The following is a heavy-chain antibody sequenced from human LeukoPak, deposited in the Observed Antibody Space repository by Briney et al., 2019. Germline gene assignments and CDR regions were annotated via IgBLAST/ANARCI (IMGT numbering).Heavy chain of an antibody. J-gene: IGHJ4*02. CDR1: GFTFNSYS. V-gene: IGHV3-48*04. D-gene: IGHD3-22*01. Sequence: GGSLRLSCAASGFTFNSYSMNWVRQAPGKGLEWISYISSSSGTIYYADSVKGRFTISRDNANNSLYLQMNSLRAEDTAVYYCARHVVAVGFDYWGQGTLVTVSS. CDR3: ARHVVAVGFDY. CDR2: ISSSSGTI.